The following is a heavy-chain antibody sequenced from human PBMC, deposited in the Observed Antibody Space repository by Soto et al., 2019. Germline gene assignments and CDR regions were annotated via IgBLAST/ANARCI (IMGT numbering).Heavy chain of an antibody. V-gene: IGHV1-18*01. CDR3: VSALGYSGYSGMDV. CDR2: ISTYSGNT. J-gene: IGHJ6*04. D-gene: IGHD5-12*01. CDR1: GYTFTIYG. Sequence: QVQLVQSGGEVKKPGASVKVSCKASGYTFTIYGINWVRQAPGQGLEWMGWISTYSGNTNYAQKLQVIVPMTTDTFTSTAYMKLRSLRSDDTSVHYSVSALGYSGYSGMDVWGEETTVTSSS.